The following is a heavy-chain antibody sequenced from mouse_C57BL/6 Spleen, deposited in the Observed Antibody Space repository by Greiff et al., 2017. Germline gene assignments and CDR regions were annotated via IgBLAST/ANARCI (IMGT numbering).Heavy chain of an antibody. J-gene: IGHJ4*01. V-gene: IGHV1-61*01. CDR3: ARRTTVEDAMDY. Sequence: LQQPGAELVRPGSSVKLSCKASGYTFTSYWMDWVKQRPGQGLEWIGNIYPSDSETHYNQKFKDKATLTVDKSSSTAYMQLSSLTSEDSAVYYCARRTTVEDAMDYWGQGTSVTVSS. CDR2: IYPSDSET. CDR1: GYTFTSYW. D-gene: IGHD1-1*01.